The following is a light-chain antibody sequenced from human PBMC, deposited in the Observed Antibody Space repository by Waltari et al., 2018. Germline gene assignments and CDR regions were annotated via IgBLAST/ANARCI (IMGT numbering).Light chain of an antibody. CDR1: QSVSSN. J-gene: IGKJ2*01. V-gene: IGKV3-15*01. Sequence: EIVMTQSPATLSVSPGERATISCRASQSVSSNLAWYQQKPGQAPRLLISGASTRATGFPARFSGSGSGTEFTLTISSLQSEDFAVYYCQQYNNWPRTFGQGTKLEIK. CDR2: GAS. CDR3: QQYNNWPRT.